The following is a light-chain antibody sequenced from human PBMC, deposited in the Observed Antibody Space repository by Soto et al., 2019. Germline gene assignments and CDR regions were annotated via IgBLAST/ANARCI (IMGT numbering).Light chain of an antibody. Sequence: EIVFTQSPATLSLSPGERATLSCRASQSVSRSLVWYQQKPGQAPRLLMYDASNRATGIPARFSGSGSGTDFTLTISSLQPEDFATYYCQQSYSTPRTFGQGTRLEVK. CDR2: DAS. V-gene: IGKV3-11*01. CDR3: QQSYSTPRT. J-gene: IGKJ5*01. CDR1: QSVSRS.